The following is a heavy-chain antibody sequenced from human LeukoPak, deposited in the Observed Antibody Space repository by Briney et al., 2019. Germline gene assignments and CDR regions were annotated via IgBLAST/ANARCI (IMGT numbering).Heavy chain of an antibody. CDR3: STKTVVRGVITYYYYYMDV. Sequence: GGSLRLSCAASGFTFSNAWMSWVRQAPGKGLEWVGGIKSKTDGGTTDYVAPVKGGFTISRDDSKNTLYLQMNSLKTEDTAVYYCSTKTVVRGVITYYYYYMDVWGKGTTVTVSS. D-gene: IGHD3-10*01. CDR1: GFTFSNAW. J-gene: IGHJ6*03. V-gene: IGHV3-15*01. CDR2: IKSKTDGGTT.